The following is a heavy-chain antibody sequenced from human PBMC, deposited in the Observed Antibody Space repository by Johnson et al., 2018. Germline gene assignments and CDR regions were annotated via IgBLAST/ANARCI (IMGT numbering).Heavy chain of an antibody. D-gene: IGHD5-12*01. CDR1: GFTFSNCS. CDR2: ISSSSRTI. J-gene: IGHJ6*02. V-gene: IGHV3-48*02. Sequence: EVQLVESGGGLVQPGGSLRLSCAASGFTFSNCSMNWVRQAPGKGLEWVSSISSSSRTIYYADSVKGRFTISKHNAKNSLYLQMNSLRDDETAVYYCARDPPATGHDYYYGMDVWGQGTTVTVSS. CDR3: ARDPPATGHDYYYGMDV.